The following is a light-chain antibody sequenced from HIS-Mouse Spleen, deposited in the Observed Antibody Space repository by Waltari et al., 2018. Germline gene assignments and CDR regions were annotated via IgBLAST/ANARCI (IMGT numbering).Light chain of an antibody. CDR1: SPHSGSNS. CDR2: RNN. Sequence: QSVLTHPPSASGTPGQRATFSCSGSSPHSGSNSLYCHPQLTGTAPKLLIYRNNQRPSGVPDRFSGSKSGTSASLAISGLRSEDEADYYCAAWDDSLSGPVFGGGTKLTVL. J-gene: IGLJ3*02. CDR3: AAWDDSLSGPV. V-gene: IGLV1-47*01.